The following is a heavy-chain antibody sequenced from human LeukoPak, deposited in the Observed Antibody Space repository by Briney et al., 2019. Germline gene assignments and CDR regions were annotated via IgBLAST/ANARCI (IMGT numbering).Heavy chain of an antibody. D-gene: IGHD2-21*02. J-gene: IGHJ4*02. Sequence: ASVKVSCKASGYTFTGYYMHWVRQAPGQGLEWMGWINPNSGGTNYAQKFQGRVTMTRDTSISTAYMELSRLRSDDTAVYYCARDSNFNCGGDCYRDYWGQGTLVTVSS. CDR3: ARDSNFNCGGDCYRDY. CDR2: INPNSGGT. V-gene: IGHV1-2*02. CDR1: GYTFTGYY.